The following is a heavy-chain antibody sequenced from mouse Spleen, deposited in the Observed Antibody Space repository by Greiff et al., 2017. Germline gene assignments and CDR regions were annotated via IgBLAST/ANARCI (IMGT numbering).Heavy chain of an antibody. Sequence: EVKLVESGGGLVKPGGSLKLSCAASGFTFSDYYMYWVRQTPEKRLEWVATISDGGSYTYYPDSVKGRFTISRDNAKNNLYLQMSSLKSEDTAMYYCARDHDYDVGWFAYWGQGTLVTVSA. J-gene: IGHJ3*01. CDR2: ISDGGSYT. CDR3: ARDHDYDVGWFAY. CDR1: GFTFSDYY. V-gene: IGHV5-4*02. D-gene: IGHD2-4*01.